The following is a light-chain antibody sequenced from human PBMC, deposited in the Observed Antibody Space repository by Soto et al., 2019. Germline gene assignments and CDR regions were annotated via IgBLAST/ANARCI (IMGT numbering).Light chain of an antibody. Sequence: DIQMTQSPSSLSASVGDRVTITCQASQDISNYLNWYQQKPGKAPKLLIYDASNLETGVPSRFSGSGSGTDFTLTINSLQPEDVATYYCQKYNSAPLTFGPGTKVDIK. V-gene: IGKV1-33*01. J-gene: IGKJ3*01. CDR1: QDISNY. CDR3: QKYNSAPLT. CDR2: DAS.